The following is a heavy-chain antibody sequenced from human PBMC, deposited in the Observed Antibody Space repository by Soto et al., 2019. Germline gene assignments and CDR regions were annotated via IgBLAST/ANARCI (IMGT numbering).Heavy chain of an antibody. CDR3: ARVRYSSPPSEIDHYGMDV. CDR2: INSDGSRR. D-gene: IGHD6-13*01. V-gene: IGHV3-74*03. CDR1: GFNFSRYW. J-gene: IGHJ6*02. Sequence: GGSLRLSCAASGFNFSRYWMHWVRQAPGKGLVWVSRINSDGSRRMYADSVKGRFTISRDNAKKTVYVQMNSLRAEDTAVYYCARVRYSSPPSEIDHYGMDVWGQGTTVTVSS.